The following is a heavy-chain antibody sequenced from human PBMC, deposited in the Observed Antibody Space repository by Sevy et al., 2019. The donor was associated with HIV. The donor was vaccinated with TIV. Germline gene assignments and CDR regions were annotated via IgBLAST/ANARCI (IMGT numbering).Heavy chain of an antibody. J-gene: IGHJ5*02. CDR3: ARDQHDYAGNIRTGWFDP. Sequence: GWSLRLSCAASGVTFSSYAMHWVRQAPVKGLEWVAVISYDGSNKYYADSVKGRFTISRDNSKKTVYLQMNSLRVEDTAVYYCARDQHDYAGNIRTGWFDPWGQGALVTVSS. CDR1: GVTFSSYA. V-gene: IGHV3-30-3*01. D-gene: IGHD4-17*01. CDR2: ISYDGSNK.